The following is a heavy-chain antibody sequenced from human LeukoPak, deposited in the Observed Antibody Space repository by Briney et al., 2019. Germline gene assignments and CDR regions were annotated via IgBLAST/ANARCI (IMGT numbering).Heavy chain of an antibody. CDR3: ARLKCGTSCYGSFDY. D-gene: IGHD2-2*01. J-gene: IGHJ4*02. CDR1: GYSFTSYW. Sequence: GESLKISCKGSGYSFTSYWIGWVRQMPGKGLEWMGIIYPGDSDTRYSPSFQGQVTISADKSISTAYLQWSSLKASDTAMYYCARLKCGTSCYGSFDYWGQGTLVTVSS. V-gene: IGHV5-51*01. CDR2: IYPGDSDT.